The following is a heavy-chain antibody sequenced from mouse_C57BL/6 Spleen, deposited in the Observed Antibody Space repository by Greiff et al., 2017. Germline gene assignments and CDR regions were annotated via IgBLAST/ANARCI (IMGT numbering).Heavy chain of an antibody. J-gene: IGHJ4*01. CDR3: TIYDYDEKGAMDY. V-gene: IGHV6-6*01. CDR2: IRNKANNHAT. D-gene: IGHD2-4*01. CDR1: GFTFSDAW. Sequence: EVKVVESGGGLVQPGGSMKLSCAASGFTFSDAWMDWVRQSPEKGLEWVAEIRNKANNHATYYAESVKGRFTISRDDSKSSVYLQLNSLRAEDTGIYYCTIYDYDEKGAMDYWGQGTSVTVSS.